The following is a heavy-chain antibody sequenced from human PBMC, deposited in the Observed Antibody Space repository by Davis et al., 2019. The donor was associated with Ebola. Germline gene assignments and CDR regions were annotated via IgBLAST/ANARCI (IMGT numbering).Heavy chain of an antibody. CDR1: GFAFSNYN. D-gene: IGHD2-2*01. Sequence: GESLKISCTASGFAFSNYNMNWVRQAPGKGLEWVSSITTNGWSTYYADSVKGRFIISRDNAKNSLFLQMHSLRGDDTDVYFCARETPISSRSDWWGQGNLVTVSS. V-gene: IGHV3-48*01. CDR2: ITTNGWST. CDR3: ARETPISSRSDW. J-gene: IGHJ4*02.